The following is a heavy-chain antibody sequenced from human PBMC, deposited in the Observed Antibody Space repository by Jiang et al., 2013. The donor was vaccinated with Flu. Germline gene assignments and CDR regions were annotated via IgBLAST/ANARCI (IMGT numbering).Heavy chain of an antibody. V-gene: IGHV1-18*01. CDR2: ISAYNGNT. Sequence: SVKVSCKASGYTFTSYGIGWVRQAPGQGLEWMGWISAYNGNTNYAQKLQGRVTMTTDTSTSTAYMELRSLRSDDTAVYYCARFSYDYGAYSPVHWFDPWGQGTLVTVSS. J-gene: IGHJ5*02. CDR1: GYTFTSYG. D-gene: IGHD4-23*01. CDR3: ARFSYDYGAYSPVHWFDP.